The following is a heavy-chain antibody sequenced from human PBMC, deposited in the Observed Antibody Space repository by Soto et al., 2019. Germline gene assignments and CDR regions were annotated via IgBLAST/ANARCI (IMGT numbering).Heavy chain of an antibody. CDR1: GFTFSYYP. CDR3: AREGVHNYTEYYFDY. V-gene: IGHV3-21*06. CDR2: ISGVRDYI. J-gene: IGHJ4*02. Sequence: EVQLVESGGGLVNPGGSLRLSCAASGFTFSYYPLHWVRRAPGKGLEWVSSISGVRDYIRYADSVKGRFAISRDNAKTSLYLQMYSLTAEDTAVYYCAREGVHNYTEYYFDYWGQATLVTVSS. D-gene: IGHD3-10*01.